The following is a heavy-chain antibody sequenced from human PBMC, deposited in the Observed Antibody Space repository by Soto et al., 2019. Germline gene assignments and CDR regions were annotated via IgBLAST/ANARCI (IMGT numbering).Heavy chain of an antibody. D-gene: IGHD6-13*01. J-gene: IGHJ5*02. CDR2: VNPNSGNT. V-gene: IGHV1-8*01. CDR3: ARQPFLSAADDR. CDR1: GYTFTSYD. Sequence: QVHLVQSGAEVKQPGASVKVSCKASGYTFTSYDINWVRQATGQGLEWMGWVNPNSGNTGYAQKFQGRVTMTRNTSISTAYMELSSLRSEDTAVYYSARQPFLSAADDRWGQGTLVTVSS.